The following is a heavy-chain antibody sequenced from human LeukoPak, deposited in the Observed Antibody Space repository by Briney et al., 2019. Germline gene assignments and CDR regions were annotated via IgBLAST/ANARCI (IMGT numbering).Heavy chain of an antibody. CDR2: IYSGGST. J-gene: IGHJ4*02. CDR3: ARDDRSSSAYYFDY. D-gene: IGHD6-6*01. Sequence: GGSLRLSCAASGFTFRNYGVHWVRQAPGKGLEWVSVIYSGGSTYYADSVKGRFTISRDNSKNTLYLQMNSLRAEDTAVYYCARDDRSSSAYYFDYWGQGTLVTVSS. V-gene: IGHV3-53*01. CDR1: GFTFRNYG.